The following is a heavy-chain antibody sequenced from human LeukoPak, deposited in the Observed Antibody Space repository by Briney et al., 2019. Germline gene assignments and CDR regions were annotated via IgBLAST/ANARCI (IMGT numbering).Heavy chain of an antibody. CDR2: IYTSGSA. Sequence: SQTLSLTCTVSGGSISSGSYYWSWIRQPAGKGLEWIGRIYTSGSANYNPSLKSRVTISEDTSKNQFSLKLSSVTAADTAVYYCARSSIAAPPDYWGQGTLVTVSS. CDR1: GGSISSGSYY. J-gene: IGHJ4*02. CDR3: ARSSIAAPPDY. V-gene: IGHV4-61*02. D-gene: IGHD6-6*01.